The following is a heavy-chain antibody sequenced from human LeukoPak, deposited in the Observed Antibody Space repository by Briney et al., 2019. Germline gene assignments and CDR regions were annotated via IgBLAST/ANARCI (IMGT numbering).Heavy chain of an antibody. Sequence: SETLSLTCTVSGGSISSGDYYWNWIRLPPGKGLEWIGYIHSSGSSYYNPSLKSRVTISLDTSENQFSLRLSSVTAADTAVYYCARVLSGSGSLYYFDYWGQGTLVTVSS. CDR3: ARVLSGSGSLYYFDY. D-gene: IGHD3-10*01. V-gene: IGHV4-30-4*01. CDR1: GGSISSGDYY. CDR2: IHSSGSS. J-gene: IGHJ4*02.